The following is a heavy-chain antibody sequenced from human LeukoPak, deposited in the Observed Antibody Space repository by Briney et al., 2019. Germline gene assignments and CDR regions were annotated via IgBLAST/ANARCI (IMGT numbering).Heavy chain of an antibody. CDR1: GYSFTNYW. J-gene: IGHJ4*02. Sequence: GESLKISCKGSGYSFTNYWIGWVRQMPGKGLEWMGIIYPGDSDTRYSTSFQGQVTISADRSISTADLQWSSLKASDTAMFDCARAPTSLSKPYYFDYWGQGTLVTVSS. CDR2: IYPGDSDT. CDR3: ARAPTSLSKPYYFDY. V-gene: IGHV5-51*01.